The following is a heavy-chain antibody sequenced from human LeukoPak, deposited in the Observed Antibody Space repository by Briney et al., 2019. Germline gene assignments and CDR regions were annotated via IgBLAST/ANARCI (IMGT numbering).Heavy chain of an antibody. D-gene: IGHD2-8*01. Sequence: TGGSLRLSCAASGFTFSSYAMTWVRQAPGKGLEWVSSISSSSDYIFYADSVKGRFTISRDNAKNSLYLQMNSLRAEDTAVYYCTRGTDGLWDFWGQGTLVTDSS. V-gene: IGHV3-21*06. CDR3: TRGTDGLWDF. CDR2: ISSSSDYI. CDR1: GFTFSSYA. J-gene: IGHJ4*02.